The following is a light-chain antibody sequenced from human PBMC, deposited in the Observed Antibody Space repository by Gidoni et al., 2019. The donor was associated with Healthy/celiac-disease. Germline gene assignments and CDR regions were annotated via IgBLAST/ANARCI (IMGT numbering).Light chain of an antibody. V-gene: IGKV1-39*01. CDR1: QSISSY. Sequence: DIQMTQSPSSLSASVRDRVTITCRASQSISSYLNWYQPKPGKVPKLLIYAISSLKSGVPSMFSGSGSGTDFTLTITSLQPEDFAAYYCQQSYPTPLTFGGGTTVEIK. J-gene: IGKJ4*01. CDR3: QQSYPTPLT. CDR2: AIS.